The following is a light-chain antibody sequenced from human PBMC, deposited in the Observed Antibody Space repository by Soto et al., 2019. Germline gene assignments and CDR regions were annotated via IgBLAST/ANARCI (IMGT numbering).Light chain of an antibody. CDR3: QQSYSTPYT. V-gene: IGKV1-39*01. Sequence: DIQMTQSPSSLSASVGDRVTVTCRASQSIGTYVNWYQQKPGKAPYLLLYAASMLQRGVPSKFSGSGSEADFPLTTSRLQPEDFATYDCQQSYSTPYTFGQGIQVEIK. CDR2: AAS. J-gene: IGKJ2*01. CDR1: QSIGTY.